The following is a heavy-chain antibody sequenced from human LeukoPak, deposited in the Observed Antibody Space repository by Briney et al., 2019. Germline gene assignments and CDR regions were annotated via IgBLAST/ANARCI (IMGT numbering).Heavy chain of an antibody. V-gene: IGHV4-31*03. D-gene: IGHD6-6*01. Sequence: SQTLSLTCTVSGGSISSGGYYWSWIRQHPGKGLEWIGYIYYSGSTYYNPSLKSRVTISVDTSKNQCSLKLSSVTAADTAVYYCARVLRSSACFDYWGQGTLVTVSS. CDR2: IYYSGST. CDR1: GGSISSGGYY. CDR3: ARVLRSSACFDY. J-gene: IGHJ4*02.